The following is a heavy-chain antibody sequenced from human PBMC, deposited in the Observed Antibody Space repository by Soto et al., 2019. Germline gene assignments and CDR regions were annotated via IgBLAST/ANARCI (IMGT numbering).Heavy chain of an antibody. V-gene: IGHV3-23*01. CDR1: GFTFSSYA. Sequence: GGSLRLSCAASGFTFSSYAMSWVRQAPGKGLEWVSAISGSGGSTYYADSVKGRFTISRDNSKNTLYLQMNSLRAEDTAVYYCARAQDIVVVVAAAFDIWGQGTMVTVSS. CDR2: ISGSGGST. D-gene: IGHD2-15*01. CDR3: ARAQDIVVVVAAAFDI. J-gene: IGHJ3*02.